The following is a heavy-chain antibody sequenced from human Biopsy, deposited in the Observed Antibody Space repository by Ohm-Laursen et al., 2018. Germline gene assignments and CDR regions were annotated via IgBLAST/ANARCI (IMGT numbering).Heavy chain of an antibody. CDR1: GLTFSRYS. V-gene: IGHV3-21*01. Sequence: SLRLSCAASGLTFSRYSMHWVRQAPGKGLEWVSSISSSSNFICYGDSVKGRFTISRDNAKNSLYLQMNSLRAEDTAVYYCAKDRYNYTPIGGFSMDVWDQGTTVTVSS. D-gene: IGHD5-18*01. CDR3: AKDRYNYTPIGGFSMDV. J-gene: IGHJ6*02. CDR2: ISSSSNFI.